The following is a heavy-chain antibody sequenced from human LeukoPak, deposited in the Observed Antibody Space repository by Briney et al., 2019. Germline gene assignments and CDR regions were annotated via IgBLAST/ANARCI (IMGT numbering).Heavy chain of an antibody. CDR2: ISYDGSNK. CDR1: GFTFSSYA. Sequence: TGGSLRLSCAASGFTFSSYAMHWVRQAPGKGLEWVAVISYDGSNKYYADSVKGRFTISRDNSKNTLYLQMNSLRAEDTAVYYCARERHDYGDYGGMDVWGQGTTVTVSS. J-gene: IGHJ6*02. D-gene: IGHD4-17*01. V-gene: IGHV3-30-3*01. CDR3: ARERHDYGDYGGMDV.